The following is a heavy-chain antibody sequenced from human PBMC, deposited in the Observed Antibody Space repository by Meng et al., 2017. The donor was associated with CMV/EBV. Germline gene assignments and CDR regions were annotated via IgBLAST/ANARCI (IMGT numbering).Heavy chain of an antibody. CDR1: GGSISSSSYY. CDR3: ARHGTAAADAFDI. Sequence: ESLKISCTVSGGSISSSSYYWGWIRQPPGKGLEWIGSIYYSGSTYYNPSLQSRVTISVDTSKNHFSLRLGSVSAADTAVYYCARHGTAAADAFDIWGQGPMVTVSS. J-gene: IGHJ3*02. V-gene: IGHV4-39*01. D-gene: IGHD6-13*01. CDR2: IYYSGST.